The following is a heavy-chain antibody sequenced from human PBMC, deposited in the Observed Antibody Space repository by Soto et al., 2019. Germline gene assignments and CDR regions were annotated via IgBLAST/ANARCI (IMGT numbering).Heavy chain of an antibody. CDR3: VYRRPATATWFDP. V-gene: IGHV2-5*02. Sequence: SVPTLVNPTQPLTLTCTFSGFSLNTSGVGVGWIRQPPGKALEWLALTFWDDDKRYSPSLKTRLSITKDTSKNQVFLTMTNMDPVDTGTYYCVYRRPATATWFDPWGQGILVTVSS. J-gene: IGHJ5*02. CDR1: GFSLNTSGVG. D-gene: IGHD5-18*01. CDR2: TFWDDDK.